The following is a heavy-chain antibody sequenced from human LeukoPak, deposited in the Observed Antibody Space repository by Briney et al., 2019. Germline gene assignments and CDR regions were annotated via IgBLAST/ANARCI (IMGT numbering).Heavy chain of an antibody. V-gene: IGHV4-59*01. D-gene: IGHD2-2*02. CDR2: IYYSGST. J-gene: IGHJ6*02. CDR3: ARVNASTDCSSTSCYTGMDV. CDR1: GGSFSGYY. Sequence: SETLSLTCAVYGGSFSGYYWSWIRQPPGKGLEWIGYIYYSGSTNYNPSLKSRVTISVDTSKNQFSLKLSSVTAADTAVYYCARVNASTDCSSTSCYTGMDVWGQGTTVTVSS.